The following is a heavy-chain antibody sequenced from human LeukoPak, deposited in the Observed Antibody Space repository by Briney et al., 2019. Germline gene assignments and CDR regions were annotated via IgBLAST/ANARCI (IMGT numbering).Heavy chain of an antibody. D-gene: IGHD6-25*01. CDR1: GGSISSSGYY. CDR2: IYYSGSA. J-gene: IGHJ4*02. Sequence: PSETLSLTCTVSGGSISSSGYYWGWIRQPPGKGLEWIGSIYYSGSAYHNPSLKSRVTISVDTSKNQFSLNLRSLTAADTAVYYCARRVSSSEAVDYWGQGTLVTVSS. V-gene: IGHV4-39*01. CDR3: ARRVSSSEAVDY.